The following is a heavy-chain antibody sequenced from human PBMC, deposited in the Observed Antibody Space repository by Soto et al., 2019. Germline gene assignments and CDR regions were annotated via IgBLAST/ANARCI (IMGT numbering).Heavy chain of an antibody. CDR2: ISYDGSNK. CDR1: GFTFSSYA. Sequence: GGSRRLSCAASGFTFSSYAMHWARQAPGKGLEWVAVISYDGSNKYYADSVKGRFTISRDNSKNTLYLQMNSLRAEDTAVYYCARDKVLRYFDWQGAYYYYGMDVWGQGTTVTVSS. V-gene: IGHV3-30-3*01. D-gene: IGHD3-9*01. CDR3: ARDKVLRYFDWQGAYYYYGMDV. J-gene: IGHJ6*02.